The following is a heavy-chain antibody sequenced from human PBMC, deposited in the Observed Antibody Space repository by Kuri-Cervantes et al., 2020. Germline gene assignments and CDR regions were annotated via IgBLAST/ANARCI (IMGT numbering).Heavy chain of an antibody. J-gene: IGHJ6*04. CDR2: IKQDGSDK. V-gene: IGHV3-7*01. Sequence: GESLKISCAASGFTFSSYWMSWVRQAPGKGLEWVANIKQDGSDKYYVDSVKGRFTISRDNAKNSLYLQMNSLRAEDSAVYYCARGLDVWGKGTTVTSPQ. CDR3: ARGLDV. CDR1: GFTFSSYW.